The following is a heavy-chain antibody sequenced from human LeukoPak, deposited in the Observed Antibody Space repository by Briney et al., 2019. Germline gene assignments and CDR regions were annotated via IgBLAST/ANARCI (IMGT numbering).Heavy chain of an antibody. D-gene: IGHD1-26*01. Sequence: ASVKVSCKASGYTFTSYGISWVRQAPGQGLEWMGWISAYNGNTNYAQKLQGRVTMTTDTSTSTVYMELSSLRSEDTAVYYCAKVLGATRRHDAFDIWGQGTMVTVSS. J-gene: IGHJ3*02. CDR1: GYTFTSYG. V-gene: IGHV1-18*01. CDR2: ISAYNGNT. CDR3: AKVLGATRRHDAFDI.